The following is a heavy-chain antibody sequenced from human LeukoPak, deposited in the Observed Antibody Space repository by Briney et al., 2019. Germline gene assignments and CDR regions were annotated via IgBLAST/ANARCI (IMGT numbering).Heavy chain of an antibody. CDR3: ARDQYSGYDLYYFDY. V-gene: IGHV3-30-3*01. CDR2: ISYDGSNK. Sequence: GGSLRLSCAASGFTFSSYAMHWVRQAPGKGLEWVVVISYDGSNKYYADSVKGRFTISRDNSKNTLYLQMNSLRAEDTAVYYCARDQYSGYDLYYFDYWGQGTLVTVSS. J-gene: IGHJ4*02. D-gene: IGHD5-12*01. CDR1: GFTFSSYA.